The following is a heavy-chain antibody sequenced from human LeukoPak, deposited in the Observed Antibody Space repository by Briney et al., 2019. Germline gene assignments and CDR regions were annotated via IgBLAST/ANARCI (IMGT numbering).Heavy chain of an antibody. CDR3: VRSLRFLEWLYPGGLYYMDV. CDR1: GGSFSGYY. V-gene: IGHV4-34*01. Sequence: PSETLSLTCAVYGGSFSGYYWSWIRQPPGKGLEWIGEINHGGSTNYNPSLKSRVTISVDTSKNQFSLKLSSVTAADTAVYYCVRSLRFLEWLYPGGLYYMDVWGKGTTVTVSS. CDR2: INHGGST. D-gene: IGHD3-3*01. J-gene: IGHJ6*03.